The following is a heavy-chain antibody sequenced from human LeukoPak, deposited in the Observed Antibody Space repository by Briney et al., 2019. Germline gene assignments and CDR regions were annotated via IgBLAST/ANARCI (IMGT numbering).Heavy chain of an antibody. D-gene: IGHD6-6*01. CDR3: ARGGVSIAARPTGLDY. CDR1: GGSISSSSYY. CDR2: IYYSGST. Sequence: SETLSLTCTVSGGSISSSSYYWGWIRQPPGKGLEWIGSIYYSGSTNYNPSLKSRVTISVDTSKNQFSLKLSSVTAADTAVYYCARGGVSIAARPTGLDYWGQGTLVTVSS. V-gene: IGHV4-39*07. J-gene: IGHJ4*02.